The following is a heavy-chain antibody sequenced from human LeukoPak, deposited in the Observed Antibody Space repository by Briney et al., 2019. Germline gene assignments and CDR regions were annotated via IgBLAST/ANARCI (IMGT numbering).Heavy chain of an antibody. J-gene: IGHJ4*02. D-gene: IGHD3-22*01. CDR1: GFTFSSYA. CDR3: AKSSYDSSGYYLGYFDY. CDR2: ISGSGGST. Sequence: GGSLRLSCAASGFTFSSYAMSWVRQAPGKGLEWVSAISGSGGSTYYADSVKGRFTISRDNSKNTLYLQMNSLRAEDTAVYCCAKSSYDSSGYYLGYFDYWGQETLVTVSS. V-gene: IGHV3-23*01.